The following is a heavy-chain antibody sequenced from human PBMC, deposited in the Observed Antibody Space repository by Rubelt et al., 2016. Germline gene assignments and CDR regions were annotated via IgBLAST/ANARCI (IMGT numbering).Heavy chain of an antibody. CDR1: RYTFTSYD. V-gene: IGHV1-8*01. Sequence: QVQLVQSGAEVKKPGASVKVSCKASRYTFTSYDINWVRQATGQGLEWMGWMNPNSGNTGYAQKFQGRVTMTRNTSISTAYMEVSSLSSEDTAVYYCARMVNAFWSGYHNCFDPWGQGTLVTVSS. D-gene: IGHD3-3*01. CDR3: ARMVNAFWSGYHNCFDP. J-gene: IGHJ5*02. CDR2: MNPNSGNT.